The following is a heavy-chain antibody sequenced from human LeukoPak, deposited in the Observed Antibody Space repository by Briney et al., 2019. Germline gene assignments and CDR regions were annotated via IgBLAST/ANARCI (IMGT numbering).Heavy chain of an antibody. CDR3: AKFRRGTTKTGTYDRYFDY. V-gene: IGHV3-23*01. J-gene: IGHJ4*02. D-gene: IGHD1-1*01. Sequence: GGSLRLSCAASGFTFSSYAMSWVRQAPGKGLEWVSAISGSGGSTYYADSVKGRFTISRDNSKNTLYLQMNSLRAEDTAVYYCAKFRRGTTKTGTYDRYFDYWGQGTLVTVSS. CDR1: GFTFSSYA. CDR2: ISGSGGST.